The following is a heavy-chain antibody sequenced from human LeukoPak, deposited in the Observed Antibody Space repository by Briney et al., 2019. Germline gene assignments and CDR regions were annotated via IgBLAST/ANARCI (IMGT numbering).Heavy chain of an antibody. J-gene: IGHJ4*02. V-gene: IGHV1-18*01. Sequence: ASVRVSCKASGYMFSSYGISWVRQAPGQGLEWMGWISTYNGNTNYAKKLQGRVTMATDTATSTAYMELRSLRSDDTAVYFCARGIAALYSGSSTFDYWGQGSLVTVSS. CDR1: GYMFSSYG. D-gene: IGHD1-26*01. CDR2: ISTYNGNT. CDR3: ARGIAALYSGSSTFDY.